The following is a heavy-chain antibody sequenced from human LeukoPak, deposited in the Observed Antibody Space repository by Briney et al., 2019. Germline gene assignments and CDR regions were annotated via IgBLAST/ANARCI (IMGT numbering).Heavy chain of an antibody. Sequence: GGSLRLSCAASGFTFSSYAMSWVRQAPGKGLEWVSTISGSGGSTYYADSVKGRFTISRDNSKNTLYLQMNSLRAEDTAVYYCAKGGHSGSYNWFDPWGQGTLVTVSS. J-gene: IGHJ5*02. CDR1: GFTFSSYA. V-gene: IGHV3-23*01. CDR3: AKGGHSGSYNWFDP. CDR2: ISGSGGST. D-gene: IGHD1-26*01.